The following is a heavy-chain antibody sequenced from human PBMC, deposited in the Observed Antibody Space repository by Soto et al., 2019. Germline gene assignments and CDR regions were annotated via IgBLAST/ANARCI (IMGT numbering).Heavy chain of an antibody. CDR2: ISAYNGNT. CDR1: GYTFTSYG. J-gene: IGHJ3*02. D-gene: IGHD4-4*01. CDR3: ARDFVDYSNFPPLVSNDAFDI. V-gene: IGHV1-18*01. Sequence: ASVKVSCKASGYTFTSYGISWVRQAPGQGLEWMGWISAYNGNTNYAQKLQGRVTMTTDTSTSTAYMELRSLRSDDTAVYYCARDFVDYSNFPPLVSNDAFDIWGQGTMVTVSS.